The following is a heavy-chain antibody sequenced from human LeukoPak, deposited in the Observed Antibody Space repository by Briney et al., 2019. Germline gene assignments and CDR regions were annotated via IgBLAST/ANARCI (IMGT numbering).Heavy chain of an antibody. V-gene: IGHV1-18*04. CDR3: AREVIMITFGGAPGSFDP. CDR1: GYTFTNHG. Sequence: ASVKVSCKASGYTFTNHGISWVRQAPGQGLEWMGWISAYNGDTNYAQKLQGRVTMTTDTSTTTAYMELSSLRSEDTAVYYCAREVIMITFGGAPGSFDPWGQGTLVTVSS. D-gene: IGHD3-16*01. J-gene: IGHJ5*02. CDR2: ISAYNGDT.